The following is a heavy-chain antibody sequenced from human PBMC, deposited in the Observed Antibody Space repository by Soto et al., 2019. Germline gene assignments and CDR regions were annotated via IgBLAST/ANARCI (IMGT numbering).Heavy chain of an antibody. J-gene: IGHJ3*02. CDR1: GFTFSSYG. CDR2: ISYDGSNK. D-gene: IGHD1-26*01. V-gene: IGHV3-30*18. CDR3: AKDRHSGSYATPNDAFDI. Sequence: GGSLRLSCAASGFTFSSYGMHWVRQAPGKGLEWVAVISYDGSNKYYADSVKGRFTISRDNSKNTLYLQMNSLRAEDTAVYYCAKDRHSGSYATPNDAFDIWGQGTMVTVSS.